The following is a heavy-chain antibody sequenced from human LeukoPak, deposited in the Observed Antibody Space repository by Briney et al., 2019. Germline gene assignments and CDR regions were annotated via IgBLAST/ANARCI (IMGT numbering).Heavy chain of an antibody. D-gene: IGHD3-10*01. V-gene: IGHV1-2*06. CDR1: GYTFTGYY. Sequence: GASVKVSCKASGYTFTGYYMHWVRQAPGQGLEWMGRISPNSGGTNYAQKFQGRVTMTRDTSISTAYMELSRLRSDDTAVHYCARSAITMVRGGGGYYFDYWGQGTLVTVSS. J-gene: IGHJ4*02. CDR3: ARSAITMVRGGGGYYFDY. CDR2: ISPNSGGT.